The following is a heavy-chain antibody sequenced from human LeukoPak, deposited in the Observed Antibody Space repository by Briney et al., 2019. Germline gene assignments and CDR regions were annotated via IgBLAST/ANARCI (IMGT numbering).Heavy chain of an antibody. V-gene: IGHV3-21*01. Sequence: GGSLRLSCAASGFTFSTYSMNWVRQAPGKGLEWVSSISSSSSYIFFADSLKGRFTISRDNAKNSLFLQMNSLRAEDTAVYYCARARTLSGWFDYWGQGTLVTVSS. J-gene: IGHJ4*02. CDR1: GFTFSTYS. CDR2: ISSSSSYI. CDR3: ARARTLSGWFDY. D-gene: IGHD6-19*01.